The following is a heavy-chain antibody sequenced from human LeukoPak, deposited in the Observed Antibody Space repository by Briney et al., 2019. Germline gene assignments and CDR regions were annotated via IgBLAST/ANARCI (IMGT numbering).Heavy chain of an antibody. J-gene: IGHJ4*02. V-gene: IGHV3-48*03. CDR1: GFTFSSYE. CDR2: ISSSGSTT. CDR3: ARDYPFFDS. Sequence: GGSLRLSCAASGFTFSSYEMNWVRQAPGKGLEWVSYISSSGSTTYYADSVKGRFTISRDNAKNSLYLQVNSLRAEDTAVYYCARDYPFFDSWGQGTLVTVSS. D-gene: IGHD3-16*02.